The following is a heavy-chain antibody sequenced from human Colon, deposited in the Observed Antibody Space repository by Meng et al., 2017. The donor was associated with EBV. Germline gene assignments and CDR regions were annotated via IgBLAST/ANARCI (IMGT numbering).Heavy chain of an antibody. J-gene: IGHJ4*02. Sequence: APLQQSGPDLSKHSGTLSLTCAVAGGSISSSHWWTWVRQPPGKGLEWIGEVYPTGSTKYNPSLKSRLTISVDKSKNQFSLNLTSVTAADTAVYYCARVWQSLTAFFDSWGQGTLVTVSS. CDR2: VYPTGST. CDR3: ARVWQSLTAFFDS. CDR1: GGSISSSHW. V-gene: IGHV4-4*02. D-gene: IGHD2-21*01.